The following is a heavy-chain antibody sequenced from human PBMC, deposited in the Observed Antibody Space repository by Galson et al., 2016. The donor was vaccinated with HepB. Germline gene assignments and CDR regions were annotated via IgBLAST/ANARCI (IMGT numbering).Heavy chain of an antibody. CDR1: GFLFRSYG. V-gene: IGHV3-30*18. J-gene: IGHJ4*02. D-gene: IGHD2/OR15-2a*01. CDR3: AKRHEYCPPVGCSVDY. Sequence: SLRLSCAGSGFLFRSYGMHWVRQAPGKGLEWVAADSLDGRRKLYSDSVKGRFTISIDNSNNMLFLQMDSLRPDDTAVYYCAKRHEYCPPVGCSVDYWGQGTLVSVSS. CDR2: DSLDGRRK.